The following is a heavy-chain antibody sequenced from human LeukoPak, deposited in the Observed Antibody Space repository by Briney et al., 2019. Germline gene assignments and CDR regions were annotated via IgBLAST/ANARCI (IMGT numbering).Heavy chain of an antibody. Sequence: HAGGSLRLSCAASGFTFSSYSMNWVRQAPGKGLEWVSYISSSSSTIYYADSVKGRFTISRDNAKNSLYLQMNSLRAEDTAVYYCARGEEYGYRVSYFYYYYYMDVWGKGTTVTVSS. J-gene: IGHJ6*03. V-gene: IGHV3-48*01. D-gene: IGHD5-24*01. CDR3: ARGEEYGYRVSYFYYYYYMDV. CDR2: ISSSSSTI. CDR1: GFTFSSYS.